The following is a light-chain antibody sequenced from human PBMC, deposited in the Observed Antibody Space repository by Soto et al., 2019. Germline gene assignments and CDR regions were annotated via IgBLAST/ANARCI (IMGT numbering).Light chain of an antibody. J-gene: IGKJ2*01. CDR3: QQYDNWPPYT. V-gene: IGKV3-15*01. CDR2: DAS. CDR1: QSVSSG. Sequence: EIVMTQSPATLSVSPGERATLSCRASQSVSSGLAWYQQKPGQAPRLLIYDASTRATGIPARFSGNGSGTEFTLTISGLQSEDFAVYYCQQYDNWPPYTFGQGTQLEIK.